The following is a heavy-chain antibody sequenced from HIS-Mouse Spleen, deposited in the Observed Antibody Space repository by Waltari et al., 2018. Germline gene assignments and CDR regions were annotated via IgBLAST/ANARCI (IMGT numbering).Heavy chain of an antibody. J-gene: IGHJ2*01. CDR1: GGSIRSSSYY. Sequence: QLQLQESGPGLVKPSEPLSLTCTVSGGSIRSSSYYGGGIRQPPGKGLEWIGSIYYSGSTYYNPSLKSRVTISVDTSKNQFSLKLSSVTAADTAVYYCAREIPYSSSWYDWYFDLWGRGTLVTVSS. D-gene: IGHD6-13*01. CDR3: AREIPYSSSWYDWYFDL. V-gene: IGHV4-39*07. CDR2: IYYSGST.